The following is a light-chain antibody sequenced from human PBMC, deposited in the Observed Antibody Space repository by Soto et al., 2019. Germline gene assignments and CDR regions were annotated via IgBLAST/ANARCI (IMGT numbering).Light chain of an antibody. CDR1: KSISSW. J-gene: IGKJ3*01. CDR2: DAS. Sequence: DIQMTQSPSTLSAPVGDRVTITCRASKSISSWLAWYQQKPGKAPKLLIYDASSLESGVPSRFSGSGAGTEFTLTSISLQPDDFATYYCQQYNSYLFTFGPGTKVDIK. V-gene: IGKV1-5*01. CDR3: QQYNSYLFT.